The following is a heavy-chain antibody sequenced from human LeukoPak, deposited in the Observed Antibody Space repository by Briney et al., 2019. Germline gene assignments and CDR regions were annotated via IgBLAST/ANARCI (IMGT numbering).Heavy chain of an antibody. V-gene: IGHV3-48*01. Sequence: QTGGSLRLSCAASGFIFKKYCMNWVRQAPGKGLEWVSYISSSSSTIYYADSVKGRFTISRDNAKNSLYLQMNSLRAEDTAVYYCARLAGDSNYFNYWGQGTLVTVSS. CDR1: GFIFKKYC. D-gene: IGHD3-16*01. CDR2: ISSSSSTI. CDR3: ARLAGDSNYFNY. J-gene: IGHJ4*02.